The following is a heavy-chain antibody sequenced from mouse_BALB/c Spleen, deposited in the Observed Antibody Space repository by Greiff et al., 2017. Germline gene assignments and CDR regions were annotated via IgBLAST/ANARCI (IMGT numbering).Heavy chain of an antibody. Sequence: EVQLQQSGPGLVKPSQSLSLTCTVTGYSITSDYAWNWIRQFPGNKLEWMGYISYSGSTSYNPSLKSRISITRDTSKNQFFLQLNSVTTEDTATYYCARRDWDEGNFDVWGAGTTVTVSS. CDR3: ARRDWDEGNFDV. D-gene: IGHD4-1*01. J-gene: IGHJ1*01. CDR2: ISYSGST. V-gene: IGHV3-2*02. CDR1: GYSITSDYA.